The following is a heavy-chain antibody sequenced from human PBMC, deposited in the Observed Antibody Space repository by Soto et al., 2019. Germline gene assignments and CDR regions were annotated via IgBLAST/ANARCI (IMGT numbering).Heavy chain of an antibody. Sequence: PSDTLSLTCAVSGGSISSDGSSWSWIRHPPGKGLEWIGYIYDSGSSYYNPSLKSRVTISVDTSKNQFSLKLSSVTAADTAVYFCARHGGNWFDPWGQGTLVTVS. CDR1: GGSISSDGSS. J-gene: IGHJ5*02. CDR3: ARHGGNWFDP. CDR2: IYDSGSS. D-gene: IGHD3-10*01. V-gene: IGHV4-30-2*01.